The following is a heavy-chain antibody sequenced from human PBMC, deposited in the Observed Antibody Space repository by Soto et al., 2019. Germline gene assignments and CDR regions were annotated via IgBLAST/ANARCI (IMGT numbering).Heavy chain of an antibody. Sequence: PSETLSLTCTVSGGSISSGGYYWSWIRQHPGTGLEWIGHISYSGSTYYNTSLKSRVTISVDTSRNQFSLKLSSVTAADTAVYYCARGVTPFDYWGQGTLVTVSS. CDR3: ARGVTPFDY. V-gene: IGHV4-31*03. CDR2: ISYSGST. J-gene: IGHJ4*02. D-gene: IGHD4-4*01. CDR1: GGSISSGGYY.